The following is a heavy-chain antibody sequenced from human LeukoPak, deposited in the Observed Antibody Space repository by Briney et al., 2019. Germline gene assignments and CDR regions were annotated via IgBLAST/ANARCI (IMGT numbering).Heavy chain of an antibody. V-gene: IGHV3-7*01. CDR1: GFTFSSYW. J-gene: IGHJ6*03. D-gene: IGHD2-2*01. CDR3: ARVGPAATLYYYYYYMDV. CDR2: IKQDGSEK. Sequence: PGGSLRLSCAASGFTFSSYWMSWVRQAPGKGLEWVANIKQDGSEKYYVDSVKGRFTISRDNAKNSLYLQMNSMRAEDTAVYYCARVGPAATLYYYYYYMDVWGKGTTVTISS.